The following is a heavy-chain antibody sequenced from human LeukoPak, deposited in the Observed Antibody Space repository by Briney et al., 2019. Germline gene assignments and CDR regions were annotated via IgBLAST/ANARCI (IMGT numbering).Heavy chain of an antibody. D-gene: IGHD4-23*01. CDR1: GGSISSYY. J-gene: IGHJ4*02. CDR3: ARDRYGGNSGEFDY. CDR2: IYYTGTT. Sequence: SETLSLTCTVSGGSISSYYWSWIRQYPGEALEWIGYIYYTGTTNYNPSLKSRVTILVDTSKNQFSLKLSSVTAADTAVYYCARDRYGGNSGEFDYWGQGTLVTVSS. V-gene: IGHV4-59*01.